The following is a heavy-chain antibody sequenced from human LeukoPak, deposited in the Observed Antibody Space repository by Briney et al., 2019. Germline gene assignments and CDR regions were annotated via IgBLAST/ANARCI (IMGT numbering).Heavy chain of an antibody. D-gene: IGHD2/OR15-2a*01. CDR1: GFIFSNAW. Sequence: GGSLRLSCAGSGFIFSNAWMNWVRQAPGRGLEWVGRIKSKANGGTTDYAVAVKGRFSISRDDSKIRVSLQMNSLKNEDTAVYYCGTGIDLDHWGQGTLVTVSS. V-gene: IGHV3-15*01. J-gene: IGHJ4*02. CDR2: IKSKANGGTT. CDR3: GTGIDLDH.